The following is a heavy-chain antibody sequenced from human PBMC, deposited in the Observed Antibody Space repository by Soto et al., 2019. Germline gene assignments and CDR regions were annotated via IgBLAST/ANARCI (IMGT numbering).Heavy chain of an antibody. CDR1: GGSVSSSAYY. CDR3: VSRAAAGDWFDP. J-gene: IGHJ5*02. Sequence: QLQLQESGPGLVKPSETLSLTCTVSGGSVSSSAYYWGWIRQPPGKGLEWIGSIYSSGSTYYNPSLMSRVTISVDTSKNQFSLKLSSVTAADTAVYYCVSRAAAGDWFDPWGQGTLVTVSS. CDR2: IYSSGST. D-gene: IGHD6-13*01. V-gene: IGHV4-39*01.